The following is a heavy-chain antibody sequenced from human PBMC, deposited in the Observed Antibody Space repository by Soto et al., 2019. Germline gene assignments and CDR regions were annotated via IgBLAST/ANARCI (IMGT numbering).Heavy chain of an antibody. Sequence: QVQLVQSGAEVKKPGASVKVSCKASGYTFTAYYMHWVRQAPGQGLEWMGGINPNSGGTNYAQKFQGRVTMTRDTSISTAYMELSRLRSDDTAVYYCARRVVAATLSNWFDPWGQGTLVTVSS. V-gene: IGHV1-2*02. CDR2: INPNSGGT. CDR1: GYTFTAYY. D-gene: IGHD2-15*01. J-gene: IGHJ5*02. CDR3: ARRVVAATLSNWFDP.